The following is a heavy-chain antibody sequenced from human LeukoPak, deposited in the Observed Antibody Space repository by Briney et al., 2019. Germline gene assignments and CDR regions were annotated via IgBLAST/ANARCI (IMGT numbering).Heavy chain of an antibody. CDR3: GKDYCDFWSGLYQLAIGFFDY. Sequence: AGGSLRLSCAASGFTFSSYGMHWVRQAPGKGLEWVAVIWYDGSNKYYADSVKGRFTISRDNSKNTLYLQMNSLRAEDTAVSHCGKDYCDFWSGLYQLAIGFFDYWGQGTLVTVSS. CDR2: IWYDGSNK. J-gene: IGHJ4*02. D-gene: IGHD3-3*01. CDR1: GFTFSSYG. V-gene: IGHV3-33*06.